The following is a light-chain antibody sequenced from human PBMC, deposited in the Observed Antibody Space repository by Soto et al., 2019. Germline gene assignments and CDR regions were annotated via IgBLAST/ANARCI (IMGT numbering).Light chain of an antibody. Sequence: VWAQYPETLSLSPGERATLSCRASLSVSSSYLAWYQQKPGQAPRLLIYDAFNRATGVPTRFSGSGSVTHFTLTISSLEPEDFAVYYCQQRRNWPPGITFGQGTRLEIK. V-gene: IGKV3D-20*02. CDR1: LSVSSSY. CDR2: DAF. CDR3: QQRRNWPPGIT. J-gene: IGKJ5*01.